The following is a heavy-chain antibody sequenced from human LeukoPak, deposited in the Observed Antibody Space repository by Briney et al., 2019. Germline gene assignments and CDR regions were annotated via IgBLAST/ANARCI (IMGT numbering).Heavy chain of an antibody. CDR3: ARGVGYCSSTSCYVGRLGYAFDI. J-gene: IGHJ3*02. CDR1: GGSFSGYY. D-gene: IGHD2-2*01. Sequence: PSETLSLTCAVYGGSFSGYYWSWIRQPPGKGLEWIGEINHSGSTNYNPSLKSRVTISVDTSKNQFSLKLSSVTAADTAVYYCARGVGYCSSTSCYVGRLGYAFDIWGQGTMVTVSS. CDR2: INHSGST. V-gene: IGHV4-34*01.